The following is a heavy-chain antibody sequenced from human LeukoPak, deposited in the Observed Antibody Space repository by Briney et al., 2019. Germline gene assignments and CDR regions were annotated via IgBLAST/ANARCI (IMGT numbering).Heavy chain of an antibody. CDR2: ISSSGSTI. Sequence: QPGGSLRLSCAASGFTFSSYEMNWVRRAPGKGLEWVSYISSSGSTIYYADSVKGRFTISRDNAKNSLYLQMNSLRDEDTAVYYCARDPSRSGWADYWGQGTLVTVSS. CDR1: GFTFSSYE. V-gene: IGHV3-48*03. J-gene: IGHJ4*02. CDR3: ARDPSRSGWADY. D-gene: IGHD6-19*01.